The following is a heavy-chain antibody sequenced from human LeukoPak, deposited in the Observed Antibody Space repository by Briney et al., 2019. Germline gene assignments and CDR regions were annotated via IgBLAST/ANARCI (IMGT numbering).Heavy chain of an antibody. J-gene: IGHJ4*02. D-gene: IGHD1-26*01. CDR2: IYYSGST. CDR1: GGSISIYY. Sequence: SETLSLTCTVSGGSISIYYWSWIRQPPGKGLEWIGYIYYSGSTNYNPSLKSRVTISVDTSKNQFSLKLSSVTAADTAVYYCASELVGATSFGYWGQGTLVTVSS. V-gene: IGHV4-59*01. CDR3: ASELVGATSFGY.